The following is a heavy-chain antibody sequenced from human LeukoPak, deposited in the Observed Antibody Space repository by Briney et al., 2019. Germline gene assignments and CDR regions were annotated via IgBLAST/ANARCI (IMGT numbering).Heavy chain of an antibody. CDR2: IYYSGST. CDR1: GGSISSGDYY. CDR3: SRDVRRITIFGVVIKAFDT. D-gene: IGHD3-3*01. Sequence: SETVSLTCTVSGGSISSGDYYWSWIRQPPGKGLEWIGYIYYSGSTYYNPSLKSRVTISVDTSKNQFSLKLSSVTAADTAVYYCSRDVRRITIFGVVIKAFDTWGQGTMVTVSS. J-gene: IGHJ3*02. V-gene: IGHV4-30-4*08.